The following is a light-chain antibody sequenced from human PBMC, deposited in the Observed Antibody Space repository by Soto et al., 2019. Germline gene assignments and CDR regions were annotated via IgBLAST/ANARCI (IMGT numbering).Light chain of an antibody. J-gene: IGKJ1*01. CDR3: LQDYNSPPT. CDR1: QGIRND. Sequence: AIQMTQSPSSLSASVGDRVTITCRASQGIRNDLGWYQQKPGKAPKLLIYAASSLQSGVPSRFTGSGAGTDFALTISSLQPEDFATYYCLQDYNSPPTFGQGTKVDIK. V-gene: IGKV1-6*01. CDR2: AAS.